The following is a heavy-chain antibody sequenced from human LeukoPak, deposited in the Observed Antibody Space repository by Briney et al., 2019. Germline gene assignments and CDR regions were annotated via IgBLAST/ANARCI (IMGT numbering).Heavy chain of an antibody. D-gene: IGHD3-10*01. J-gene: IGHJ5*02. CDR1: GFTFSDYY. CDR3: ARSSYHGSGSYPPNWFDP. V-gene: IGHV3-11*01. CDR2: ISSSGSTI. Sequence: GGSLRLSCAASGFTFSDYYMSWIRQAPGKGLEWVSYISSSGSTIYYADSVKGRFTISRDNAKNSLYLQMNSLRAEDTAVYYCARSSYHGSGSYPPNWFDPWGQGTLVTVSS.